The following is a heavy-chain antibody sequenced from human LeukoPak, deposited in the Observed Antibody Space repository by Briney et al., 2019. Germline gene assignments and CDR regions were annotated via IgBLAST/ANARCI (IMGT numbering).Heavy chain of an antibody. J-gene: IGHJ4*02. D-gene: IGHD2-15*01. CDR2: IRSKANGYAT. CDR3: ISDCSGGSCIKVDY. V-gene: IGHV3-73*01. Sequence: PGGSLRLSCAASGFTFSGSAMHWVRQASGKGLEWVGRIRSKANGYATAYAASVKGRFTISRDDSKNTAYLQMNSLKTEDTAVYYCISDCSGGSCIKVDYWGQGILVTVSS. CDR1: GFTFSGSA.